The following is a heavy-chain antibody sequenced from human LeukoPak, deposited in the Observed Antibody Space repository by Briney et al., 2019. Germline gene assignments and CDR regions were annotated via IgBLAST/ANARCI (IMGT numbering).Heavy chain of an antibody. V-gene: IGHV1-69*05. CDR3: ARSLGYYYDSSGYYYFDY. D-gene: IGHD3-22*01. Sequence: GSSVKVSCKASGGTFGSYAISWVRQAPGQGLEWMGGIIPIFGTANYAQKFQGRVTITTDESTSTAYMELSSLRSEDTAVYYCARSLGYYYDSSGYYYFDYWGQGTLVTVSS. J-gene: IGHJ4*02. CDR2: IIPIFGTA. CDR1: GGTFGSYA.